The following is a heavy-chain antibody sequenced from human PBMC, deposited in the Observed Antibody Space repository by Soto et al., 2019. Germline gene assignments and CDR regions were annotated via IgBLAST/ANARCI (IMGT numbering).Heavy chain of an antibody. CDR2: ISWNSDVK. CDR1: GVTFEYSV. J-gene: IGHJ6*02. D-gene: IGHD3-16*01. CDR3: ARXRAHYAIWGHNQRGREG. V-gene: IGHV3-9*01. Sequence: PGGSLRLSCEGTGVTFEYSVMEWVRLAPGKGLEGVAGISWNSDVKQYAESVKARFTISRDNAKKSLYLQMNNLGAEDTAIYYCARXRAHYAIWGHNQRGREGWGQGTTVTVSS.